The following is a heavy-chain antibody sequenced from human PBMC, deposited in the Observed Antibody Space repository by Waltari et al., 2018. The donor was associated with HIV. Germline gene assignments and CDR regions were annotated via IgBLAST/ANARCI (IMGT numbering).Heavy chain of an antibody. CDR3: ARDRIGCCSGGGCAKAYYHYYFGMDV. CDR2: ISIYNGNT. Sequence: QVDLVQSGAEVKKPGASLKVSCKASGYTFTRFGISWVRTAPRHVLGCMGWISIYNGNTNYAQKFKGRVTMTTAYMDLRSLRADDTAVYYCARDRIGCCSGGGCAKAYYHYYFGMDVWGQGTTVTVSS. V-gene: IGHV1-18*01. CDR1: GYTFTRFG. J-gene: IGHJ6*02. D-gene: IGHD2-15*01.